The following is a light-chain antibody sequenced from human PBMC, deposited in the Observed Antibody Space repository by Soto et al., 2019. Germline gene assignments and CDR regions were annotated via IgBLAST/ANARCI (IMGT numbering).Light chain of an antibody. V-gene: IGLV1-40*01. CDR1: SSNIGAGYD. CDR3: QSYDSSLSGVV. Sequence: QSVLTQPPSVSGAPRQRVTISCTGSSSNIGAGYDVHWYQQLPGTAPKLLIYGNSNRPSGVPDRFSGSKSGTSASLAITGLQAEEEADYYCQSYDSSLSGVVFGGGTKVTVL. J-gene: IGLJ2*01. CDR2: GNS.